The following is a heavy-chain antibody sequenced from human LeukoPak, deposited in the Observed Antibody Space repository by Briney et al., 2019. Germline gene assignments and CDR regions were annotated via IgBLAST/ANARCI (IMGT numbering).Heavy chain of an antibody. J-gene: IGHJ5*02. CDR2: INPGGGST. CDR1: GYTFTSYY. Sequence: ASVKVSCKASGYTFTSYYMHWVRQAPGQGLEWMGIINPGGGSTSYAQKFQGRVTMTRDTSTSTVYMELSSLRSEDTAVYYCARDTNYDILTGHNWFDPWGQGTLVTVSS. D-gene: IGHD3-9*01. V-gene: IGHV1-46*01. CDR3: ARDTNYDILTGHNWFDP.